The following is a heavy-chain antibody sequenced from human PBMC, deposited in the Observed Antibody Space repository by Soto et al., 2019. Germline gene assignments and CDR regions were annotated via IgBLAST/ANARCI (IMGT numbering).Heavy chain of an antibody. J-gene: IGHJ3*02. D-gene: IGHD6-13*01. CDR3: ARDKGIAAAGSAFDI. CDR2: ISYDGSNK. CDR1: GFTFSSYA. V-gene: IGHV3-30-3*01. Sequence: QVQLVESGGGVVQPGRSLRLSCAASGFTFSSYAMHWVRQAPGKGLEWVAVISYDGSNKYYADSVKGRFTISRDNSENTLYLQMNSLRAEDTAVYYCARDKGIAAAGSAFDIWGQGTMVTVSS.